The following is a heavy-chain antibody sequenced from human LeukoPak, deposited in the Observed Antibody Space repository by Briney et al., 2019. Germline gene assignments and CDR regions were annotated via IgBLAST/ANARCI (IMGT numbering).Heavy chain of an antibody. Sequence: SVKVSCKASGGTFSSYAISWVRQATGQGLEWMGRIIPIFGTANYAQKFQGRVTITTDESTSTAYMELSSLRSEDTAVYYCATTPGDIVAPQAAAGPDYWGQGTLVTVSS. CDR1: GGTFSSYA. V-gene: IGHV1-69*05. CDR2: IIPIFGTA. J-gene: IGHJ4*02. D-gene: IGHD5-12*01. CDR3: ATTPGDIVAPQAAAGPDY.